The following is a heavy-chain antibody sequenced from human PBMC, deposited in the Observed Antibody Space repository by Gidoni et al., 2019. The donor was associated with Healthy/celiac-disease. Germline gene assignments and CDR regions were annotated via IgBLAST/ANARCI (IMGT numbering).Heavy chain of an antibody. CDR3: AKQDLGGPYCSSTSCSDGDY. J-gene: IGHJ4*02. V-gene: IGHV4-39*01. Sequence: LEWIGSIYYSGSTYYNPSLKSRVTISVDTSKNQFSLKLSSVTAADTAVYYCAKQDLGGPYCSSTSCSDGDYWGQGTLVTVSS. CDR2: IYYSGST. D-gene: IGHD2-2*01.